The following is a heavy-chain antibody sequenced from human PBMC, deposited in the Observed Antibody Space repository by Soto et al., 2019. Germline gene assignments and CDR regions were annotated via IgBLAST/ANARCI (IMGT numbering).Heavy chain of an antibody. D-gene: IGHD3-3*01. V-gene: IGHV3-43*01. CDR2: ISWYGSVT. Sequence: EVRLVESGGVVVQPGGSLRLSCAASGFSFDDYTIHWVRQRPGKGLEWVSLISWYGSVTSYAASVKGRFTISRDNSKNSLFLQMNSLRTEDTALYYCAKVNYDFWSGVGPTFDYWGQGALVTVSS. J-gene: IGHJ4*02. CDR3: AKVNYDFWSGVGPTFDY. CDR1: GFSFDDYT.